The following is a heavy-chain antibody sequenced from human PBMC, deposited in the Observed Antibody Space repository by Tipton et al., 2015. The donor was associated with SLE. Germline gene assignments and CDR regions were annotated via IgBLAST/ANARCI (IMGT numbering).Heavy chain of an antibody. CDR1: GGSISSGGYY. CDR2: IYYSGST. J-gene: IGHJ3*02. Sequence: TLSLTCTVSGGSISSGGYYWSWIRQHPGKGLEWIGYIYYSGSTYYNPSLKSRVTISVDTSKNQFSLKLSSVTAADTAVYYCAREEENDFWSGGDAFDIWAKGQWSPSLQ. V-gene: IGHV4-31*03. D-gene: IGHD3-3*01. CDR3: AREEENDFWSGGDAFDI.